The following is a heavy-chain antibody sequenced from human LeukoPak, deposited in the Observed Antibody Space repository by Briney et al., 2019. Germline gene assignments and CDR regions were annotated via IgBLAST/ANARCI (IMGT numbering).Heavy chain of an antibody. D-gene: IGHD3-9*01. Sequence: GGSLRLSCAASGFTFSSYAMHWVRQAPGKGLEYVSAISSNGGSTYYANSVKGGFTISRDNSKNTLYLQMGSLRAEDMAVYYCARVAHFDRGMDVWGQGTTVTVSS. CDR2: ISSNGGST. CDR1: GFTFSSYA. CDR3: ARVAHFDRGMDV. J-gene: IGHJ6*02. V-gene: IGHV3-64*01.